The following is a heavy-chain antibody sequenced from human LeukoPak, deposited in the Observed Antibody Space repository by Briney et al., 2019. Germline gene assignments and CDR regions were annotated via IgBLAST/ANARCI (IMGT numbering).Heavy chain of an antibody. D-gene: IGHD6-6*01. V-gene: IGHV4-59*08. Sequence: PSETLSLTCTVSGGSISSYYWSWIRQPPGKGLEWIGYIYYSGSTNYNPSLKGRVTISVDTSKNQFSLKPSSVTAADTAVYYCARQSSSTFFDYYYMDVWGKGTTVTVSS. CDR3: ARQSSSTFFDYYYMDV. CDR2: IYYSGST. CDR1: GGSISSYY. J-gene: IGHJ6*03.